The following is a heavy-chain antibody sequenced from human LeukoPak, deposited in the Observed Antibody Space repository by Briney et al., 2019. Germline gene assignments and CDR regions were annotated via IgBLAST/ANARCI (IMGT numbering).Heavy chain of an antibody. J-gene: IGHJ4*02. CDR3: SRAGTGFKIPGAY. Sequence: SVTLSLTCSVSGASISSHYWSWIRQPPGKGLEWIGYIHYSGSNNCNPSPKSRVTISLDTSKNQFSLKLTSVTAADTAVYYCSRAGTGFKIPGAYWGQGTLVTLST. CDR2: IHYSGSN. CDR1: GASISSHY. D-gene: IGHD1-14*01. V-gene: IGHV4-59*11.